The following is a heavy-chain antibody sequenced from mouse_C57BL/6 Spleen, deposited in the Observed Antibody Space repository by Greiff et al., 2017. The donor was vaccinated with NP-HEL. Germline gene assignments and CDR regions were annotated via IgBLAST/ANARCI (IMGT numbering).Heavy chain of an antibody. CDR2: IYPGDGDT. J-gene: IGHJ2*01. V-gene: IGHV1-82*01. D-gene: IGHD1-1*01. CDR3: ARLEYYGTKSPDNY. CDR1: GYAFSSSW. Sequence: QVQLQQSGPELVKPGASVKISCKASGYAFSSSWMNWVKQRPGKGLEWIGRIYPGDGDTNYNEKFKSKATLTVDKPSSTAYMQLSSLTSEDSAVYYCARLEYYGTKSPDNYWGQGTTLTVSS.